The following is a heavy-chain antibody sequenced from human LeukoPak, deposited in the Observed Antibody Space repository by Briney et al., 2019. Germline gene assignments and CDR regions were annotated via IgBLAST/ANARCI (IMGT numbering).Heavy chain of an antibody. CDR3: AKGWRLLDY. J-gene: IGHJ4*02. CDR2: ISYDGSNQ. D-gene: IGHD2-21*01. V-gene: IGHV3-30*18. CDR1: GFSFSSYG. Sequence: PGGSLRLSCAASGFSFSSYGMNWVRQAPREELEWVAVISYDGSNQYYADSVQGRFTISRDNSKNTLYLQMNSLRPEDTAVYYCAKGWRLLDYWGQGTLVTVSS.